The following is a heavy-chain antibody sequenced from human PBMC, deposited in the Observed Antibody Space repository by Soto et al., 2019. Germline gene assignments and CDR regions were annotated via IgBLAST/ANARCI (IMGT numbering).Heavy chain of an antibody. Sequence: PGGSLRLSCAASGFTFSSYAMSWVRQAPGKGLEWVSAISGSGGSTYYADSVKGRFTISRDNSKNTLYLQMNSLRAEDTAVYYCAKDTPGYSSGWYIYYFDYWGQGTLVTVSS. D-gene: IGHD6-19*01. CDR2: ISGSGGST. CDR3: AKDTPGYSSGWYIYYFDY. CDR1: GFTFSSYA. V-gene: IGHV3-23*01. J-gene: IGHJ4*02.